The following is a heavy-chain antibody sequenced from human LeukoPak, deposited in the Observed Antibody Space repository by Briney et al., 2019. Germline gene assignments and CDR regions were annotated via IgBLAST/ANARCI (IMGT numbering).Heavy chain of an antibody. CDR3: ARDKRTYSSGWAFYY. CDR1: GYTFTSYG. CDR2: ISAYNGNT. J-gene: IGHJ4*02. V-gene: IGHV1-18*01. Sequence: ASVKVSCKASGYTFTSYGISWVRQAPGQGLEWMGWISAYNGNTNYAQKLQGRVTMTTDTSTSTAYMELRSLRSDDTAVYYCARDKRTYSSGWAFYYWGQGTLVTVSS. D-gene: IGHD6-19*01.